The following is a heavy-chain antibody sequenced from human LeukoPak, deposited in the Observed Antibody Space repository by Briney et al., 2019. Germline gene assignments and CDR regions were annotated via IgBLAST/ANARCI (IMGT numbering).Heavy chain of an antibody. V-gene: IGHV4-39*07. D-gene: IGHD3-22*01. CDR1: GGSISSSSYY. CDR2: IYYSGNT. CDR3: AGEGYYDTSASGAFDI. Sequence: PSETLSLTCTVSGGSISSSSYYWGWIRQPPGKGLEWIGSIYYSGNTYYNPSLKSRVTISVDTSKNQFSLKLSSVTAADAAVYYCAGEGYYDTSASGAFDIWGQGTMVTVSS. J-gene: IGHJ3*02.